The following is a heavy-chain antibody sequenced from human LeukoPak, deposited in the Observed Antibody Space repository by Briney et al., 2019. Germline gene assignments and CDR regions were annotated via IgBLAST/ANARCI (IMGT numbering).Heavy chain of an antibody. J-gene: IGHJ4*02. CDR1: GLTFSNAW. CDR3: ARHRTASDY. D-gene: IGHD3-16*02. CDR2: IKRKSDGGTT. Sequence: GGSLRLSCAASGLTFSNAWMSWVRQAPGKGLEWVGRIKRKSDGGTTDYAAPVKGRFTISRDDSKNTLYLQMNSLRAEDTAVYYCARHRTASDYWGQGTLVTVSS. V-gene: IGHV3-15*01.